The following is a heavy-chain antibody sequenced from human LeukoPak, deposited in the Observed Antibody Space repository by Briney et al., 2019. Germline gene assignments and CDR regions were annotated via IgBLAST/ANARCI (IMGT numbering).Heavy chain of an antibody. V-gene: IGHV3-21*01. CDR2: ISSSSTYT. Sequence: GGSLRLSCAASGFTFRSYSMNWVRQAPGKGLEWASSISSSSTYTYYADSVKGRFTISRDNTKNSLYLQMNSLRAEDTAVYYCARGWDLPAGTHFDYWGQGTLVTVSS. CDR1: GFTFRSYS. CDR3: ARGWDLPAGTHFDY. D-gene: IGHD6-13*01. J-gene: IGHJ4*02.